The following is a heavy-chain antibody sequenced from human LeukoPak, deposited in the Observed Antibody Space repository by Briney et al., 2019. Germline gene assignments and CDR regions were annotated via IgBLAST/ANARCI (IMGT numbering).Heavy chain of an antibody. V-gene: IGHV3-9*01. D-gene: IGHD2-2*01. Sequence: PGRSLRLSCAASGFTFGDYAMHWVRLAPGKGLEWVSGITWDGRATGYEDSVKGRFTISRDSAKKSLYLQMNSLRTEDTAFYYCAREYCSTSRCQGFFDYWGQGTLVTVSS. J-gene: IGHJ4*02. CDR1: GFTFGDYA. CDR3: AREYCSTSRCQGFFDY. CDR2: ITWDGRAT.